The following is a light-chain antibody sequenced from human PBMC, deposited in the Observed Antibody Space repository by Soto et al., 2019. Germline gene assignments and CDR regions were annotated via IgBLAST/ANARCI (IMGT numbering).Light chain of an antibody. CDR2: GAS. J-gene: IGKJ5*01. Sequence: IVWTQSPGTLSLSPGERPALSCVASQSVSNNLLAWYQQKPGQAPRLLFFGASYRAAGIPARFSGSGSGSELTLTISGLQSEDFAVYYCQQYNDRPPITFGQGTRLEIK. CDR1: QSVSNN. V-gene: IGKV3D-15*01. CDR3: QQYNDRPPIT.